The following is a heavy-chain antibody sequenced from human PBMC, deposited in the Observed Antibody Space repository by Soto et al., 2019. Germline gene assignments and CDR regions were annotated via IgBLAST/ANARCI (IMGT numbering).Heavy chain of an antibody. V-gene: IGHV1-69*04. J-gene: IGHJ5*02. CDR3: ARDLDNWNDLRWFDP. Sequence: ASVKVSCKASGGTFSSYTISWVRQAPGQGLEWMGRIIPILGIANYAQKFQGRVTITADKCTSTAYMELSSLRSEDTDVYCCARDLDNWNDLRWFDPWGQGPLVTVSS. CDR2: IIPILGIA. CDR1: GGTFSSYT. D-gene: IGHD1-1*01.